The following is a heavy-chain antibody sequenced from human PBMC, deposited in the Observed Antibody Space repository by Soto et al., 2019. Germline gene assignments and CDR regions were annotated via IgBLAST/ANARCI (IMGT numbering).Heavy chain of an antibody. V-gene: IGHV1-46*01. D-gene: IGHD6-19*01. Sequence: GASVKVSCKASGYTFTSYYMHWVRQAPGQGLEWMGIINPSGGSTSYAQKFQGRVTMTRDTSTSTVYMELSSLRSEDTAVYYCARETRSAVAGDFFYYYGMDVWGQGTTVTVSS. CDR2: INPSGGST. CDR1: GYTFTSYY. J-gene: IGHJ6*02. CDR3: ARETRSAVAGDFFYYYGMDV.